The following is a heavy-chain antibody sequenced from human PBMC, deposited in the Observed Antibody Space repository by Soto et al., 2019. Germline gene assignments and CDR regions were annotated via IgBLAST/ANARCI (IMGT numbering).Heavy chain of an antibody. CDR3: ARHGNYDILTGHPDY. CDR2: IDPSDSYT. D-gene: IGHD3-9*01. J-gene: IGHJ4*02. V-gene: IGHV5-10-1*01. Sequence: GESLKISCKGSGYKFNSYLITWVRQMPGNGLEWMGRIDPSDSYTNYSPSFQGHVTISADKSISTAYLQWSSLKASDTAMYYCARHGNYDILTGHPDYWGQGTLVTVSS. CDR1: GYKFNSYL.